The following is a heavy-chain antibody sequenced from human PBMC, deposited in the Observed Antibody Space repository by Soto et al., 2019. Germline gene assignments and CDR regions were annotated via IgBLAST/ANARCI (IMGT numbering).Heavy chain of an antibody. CDR1: GGSISRRGYY. CDR3: ARDILTGALTWFDP. D-gene: IGHD3-9*01. J-gene: IGHJ5*02. V-gene: IGHV4-31*03. Sequence: PSQTLSLACTVSGGSISRRGYYRSWIRPNPGKGLEWIGYIDYSGSTYYNPAHKSRVTISVDTSKNQFSLKLSSVTAAHTAVYSCARDILTGALTWFDPWGQGPLVTVSS. CDR2: IDYSGST.